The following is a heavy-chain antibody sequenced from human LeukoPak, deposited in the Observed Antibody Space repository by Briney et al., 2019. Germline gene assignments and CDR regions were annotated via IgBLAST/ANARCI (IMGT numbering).Heavy chain of an antibody. Sequence: PGGSLRLSCAASGFTFDDYAMHWVRQAPGKGLEWVSSISWNSGYIGYEDSVKGRFTISRDNAKNSLYLQMNSLRAEDTALYYCAKGSYGSGSYVDYWGQGTLITVSS. J-gene: IGHJ4*02. D-gene: IGHD3-10*01. CDR1: GFTFDDYA. V-gene: IGHV3-9*01. CDR3: AKGSYGSGSYVDY. CDR2: ISWNSGYI.